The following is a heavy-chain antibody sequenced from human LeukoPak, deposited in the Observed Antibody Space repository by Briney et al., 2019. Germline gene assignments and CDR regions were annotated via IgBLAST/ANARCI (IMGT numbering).Heavy chain of an antibody. D-gene: IGHD6-19*01. V-gene: IGHV4-4*02. CDR1: GASISSNNW. Sequence: SKTLSLTCAVSGASISSNNWWNWVRQPPGKGLEWIGEIYHSGSTNYSPSLKSRITISVDKSKNHFSLKLTSVTAADTAIYYCAAAAVAVDYWGQGTLVTVSS. CDR2: IYHSGST. J-gene: IGHJ4*02. CDR3: AAAAVAVDY.